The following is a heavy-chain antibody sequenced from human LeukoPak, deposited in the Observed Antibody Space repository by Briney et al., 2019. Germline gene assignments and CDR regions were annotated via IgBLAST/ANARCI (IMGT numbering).Heavy chain of an antibody. V-gene: IGHV3-23*01. Sequence: GGSLRLSCAASGFTFGSYAMSWVRQAPGKGLEWVSAISGSGGSTYYADSVKGRFTISRDNSKNTLYLQMNSLRAEDTAVYYCAKVFGFGVVIIDETDYWGQGTLVTVSS. CDR2: ISGSGGST. D-gene: IGHD3-3*01. J-gene: IGHJ4*02. CDR1: GFTFGSYA. CDR3: AKVFGFGVVIIDETDY.